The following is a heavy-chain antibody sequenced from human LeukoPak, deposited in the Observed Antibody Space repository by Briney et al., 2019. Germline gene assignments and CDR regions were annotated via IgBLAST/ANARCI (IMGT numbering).Heavy chain of an antibody. V-gene: IGHV3-7*01. CDR3: ARGRDGYSYYYYYYMDV. CDR1: GFTFSSYW. J-gene: IGHJ6*03. Sequence: GGSLRLSCAASGFTFSSYWMSWVRQAPGKGLEWVANIKQDGSEKYYVDSVKGRFTISRDNAKNSLYLQMNSLRAEDTAVYYCARGRDGYSYYYYYYMDVWGKGTTVTVPS. D-gene: IGHD5-24*01. CDR2: IKQDGSEK.